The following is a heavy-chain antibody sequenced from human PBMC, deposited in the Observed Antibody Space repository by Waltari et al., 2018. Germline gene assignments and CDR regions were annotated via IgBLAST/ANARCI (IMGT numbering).Heavy chain of an antibody. CDR2: ISYSGST. D-gene: IGHD4-4*01. CDR1: GDSISRSSYY. Sequence: QLQLQELGPGLVKPSETLSLTCSVSGDSISRSSYYWGWIRKPPGEGLEWLGTISYSGSTYYNPSLKRRVTISADTAENQFSLKLSSVTATDTAIYYCARHYSSYYLSIFDYWGQGNLVIVSS. J-gene: IGHJ4*02. V-gene: IGHV4-39*01. CDR3: ARHYSSYYLSIFDY.